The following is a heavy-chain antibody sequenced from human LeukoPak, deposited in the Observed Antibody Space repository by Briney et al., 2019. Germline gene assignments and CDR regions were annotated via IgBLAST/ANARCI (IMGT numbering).Heavy chain of an antibody. CDR3: AKDSRRYSGWYFFDH. CDR1: GFSFSNLA. Sequence: GGSLRLSCVASGFSFSNLAMGWVRQAPGNGLEWVSVISDSGDITYYADSVKGRFTISRDNSRNTLYLQMNSLRVADTAVYYCAKDSRRYSGWYFFDHWGQGTLVTVSS. D-gene: IGHD6-19*01. J-gene: IGHJ4*02. CDR2: ISDSGDIT. V-gene: IGHV3-23*01.